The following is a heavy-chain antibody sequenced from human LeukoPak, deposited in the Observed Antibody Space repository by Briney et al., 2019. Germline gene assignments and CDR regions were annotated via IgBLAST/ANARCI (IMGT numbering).Heavy chain of an antibody. D-gene: IGHD5-12*01. CDR1: GFTFSSYS. J-gene: IGHJ2*01. V-gene: IGHV3-21*01. CDR2: ISSSSSYI. CDR3: ARALDIVATSQDALYGDYENRPCDL. Sequence: GGSLRLSCAASGFTFSSYSMNWVRQAPGKGLEWVSSISSSSSYIYYADSVKGRFTISRDNAKNSLYLQMNSLRAEDTAVYYCARALDIVATSQDALYGDYENRPCDLWGRGTLVTVSS.